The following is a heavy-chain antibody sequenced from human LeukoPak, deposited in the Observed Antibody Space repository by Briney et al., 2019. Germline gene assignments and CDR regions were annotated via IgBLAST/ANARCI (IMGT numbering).Heavy chain of an antibody. J-gene: IGHJ3*02. CDR3: ARGRYCSADICSGGDAFDI. Sequence: SETLSLTRTVSGGSINNYYWSWVRQPAGKGLEWIGRIYTRGSTNYNPSLKSRVTMSVDTSKNQFSLKLSSVTAADTAVYYCARGRYCSADICSGGDAFDIWGQGTMVSVSS. V-gene: IGHV4-4*07. CDR1: GGSINNYY. D-gene: IGHD2-15*01. CDR2: IYTRGST.